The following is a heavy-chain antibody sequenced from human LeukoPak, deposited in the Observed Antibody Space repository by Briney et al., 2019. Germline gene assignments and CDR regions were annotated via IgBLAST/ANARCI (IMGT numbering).Heavy chain of an antibody. CDR2: IIPIFGTA. CDR3: ARDVGEYCSSTNCYASHY. CDR1: GGTFSSYA. V-gene: IGHV1-69*06. J-gene: IGHJ4*02. Sequence: SVKVSCKASGGTFSSYAISWVRQAPGQGLEWMGGIIPIFGTANYAQKFQGRVTITADKSTSTAYMELSSLRSDDTAVYYCARDVGEYCSSTNCYASHYWGQGTLVTVSS. D-gene: IGHD2-2*01.